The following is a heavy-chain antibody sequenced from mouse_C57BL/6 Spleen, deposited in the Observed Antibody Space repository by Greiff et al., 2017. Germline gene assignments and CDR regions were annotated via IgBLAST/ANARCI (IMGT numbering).Heavy chain of an antibody. D-gene: IGHD2-1*01. Sequence: EVKLMESGPGLVKPSQSLSLTCSVTGYSITSGYYWNWIRQFPGNKLEWMGYISYDGSNNYNPSLKNRISITRDTSKNQFFLKLNSVTTEDTATYYCAREDYGNLYFDYWGQGTTLTVSS. V-gene: IGHV3-6*01. J-gene: IGHJ2*01. CDR2: ISYDGSN. CDR1: GYSITSGYY. CDR3: AREDYGNLYFDY.